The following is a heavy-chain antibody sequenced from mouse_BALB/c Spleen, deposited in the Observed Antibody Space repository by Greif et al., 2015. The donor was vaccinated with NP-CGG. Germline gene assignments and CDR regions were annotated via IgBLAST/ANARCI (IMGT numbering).Heavy chain of an antibody. Sequence: QVQLQQSGPELVKPGASVRISCKASGYTFTSYYIHWVKQRPGQGLEWIGWIYPGNVNTKYNEKFKGKATLTADKSSSTAYMQLSSLTSEDSAVYFCARDGNYRYAMDYWGQGTSVTVSS. J-gene: IGHJ4*01. V-gene: IGHV1S56*01. CDR1: GYTFTSYY. D-gene: IGHD2-14*01. CDR2: IYPGNVNT. CDR3: ARDGNYRYAMDY.